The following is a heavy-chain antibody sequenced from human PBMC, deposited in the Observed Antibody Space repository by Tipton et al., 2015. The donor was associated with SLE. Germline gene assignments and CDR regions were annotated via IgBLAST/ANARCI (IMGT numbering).Heavy chain of an antibody. CDR2: VFYTGST. Sequence: TLSLTCTVSGGSISSYYWIWIRQPPGKGLEYVGDVFYTGSTTYNPSLRSRVTISVDTSKNQFSLKLTSVTAADTAVYYCAREGEKAGEDFWGPGMLVTVSS. D-gene: IGHD3-16*01. J-gene: IGHJ4*02. CDR3: AREGEKAGEDF. CDR1: GGSISSYY. V-gene: IGHV4-59*01.